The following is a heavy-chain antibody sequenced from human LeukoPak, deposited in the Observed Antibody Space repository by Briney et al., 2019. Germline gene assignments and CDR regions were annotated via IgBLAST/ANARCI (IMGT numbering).Heavy chain of an antibody. CDR1: GVTFSSYA. CDR2: ISHDGSNK. Sequence: GGSLRLSCAASGVTFSSYAMQWVRQAPGKGLEWVAVISHDGSNKYYTDSVKGRFAISRDNSKNTLYLQMNSLRAEDTAVYYCAKDLHRSGTFDYWGQGALVTVSS. CDR3: AKDLHRSGTFDY. D-gene: IGHD3-10*01. J-gene: IGHJ4*02. V-gene: IGHV3-30*09.